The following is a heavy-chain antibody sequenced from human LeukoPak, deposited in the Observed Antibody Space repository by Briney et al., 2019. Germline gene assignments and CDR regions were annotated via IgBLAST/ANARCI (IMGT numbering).Heavy chain of an antibody. V-gene: IGHV4-38-2*02. CDR2: IYHVGST. Sequence: NPSETLSLTCTVSGYSISSGYYWGWIRQPPGKGLGWIGSIYHVGSTYYNPSLKSRVTISVDTSKNQFSLKLSSVTAADTAVYYCAREGSIGDAFDIWGQGTMVTVSS. J-gene: IGHJ3*02. CDR3: AREGSIGDAFDI. CDR1: GYSISSGYY.